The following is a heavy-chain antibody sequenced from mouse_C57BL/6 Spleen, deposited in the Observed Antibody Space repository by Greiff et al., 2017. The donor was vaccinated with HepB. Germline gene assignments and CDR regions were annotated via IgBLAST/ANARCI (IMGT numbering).Heavy chain of an antibody. J-gene: IGHJ2*01. CDR1: GYTFTSYW. V-gene: IGHV1-50*01. CDR2: IDPSDSYT. Sequence: QVQLQQPGAELVKPGASVKLSCKASGYTFTSYWMQWVKQRPGQGLEWIGEIDPSDSYTNYNQKFKGKATLTVDTSSSTAYMQLSSLTSEDSAVYYCARWKAQATDYFDYWGQGTTLTVSS. CDR3: ARWKAQATDYFDY. D-gene: IGHD3-2*02.